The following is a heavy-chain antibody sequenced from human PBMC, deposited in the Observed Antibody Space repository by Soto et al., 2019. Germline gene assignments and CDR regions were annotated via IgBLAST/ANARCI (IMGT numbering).Heavy chain of an antibody. CDR1: GFTFSSHA. CDR2: ISGSGGST. J-gene: IGHJ4*02. CDR3: PKNKEQWRGEGDY. V-gene: IGHV3-23*01. D-gene: IGHD6-19*01. Sequence: EVQLLESGGGLVQPGGSLRLSCAASGFTFSSHAMSWVRQAPGKGLEWVSAISGSGGSTYYADSVQGRFTISRDNSKNTLYLQMNSLRAEDTAVYYCPKNKEQWRGEGDYWGQGTLFTVAS.